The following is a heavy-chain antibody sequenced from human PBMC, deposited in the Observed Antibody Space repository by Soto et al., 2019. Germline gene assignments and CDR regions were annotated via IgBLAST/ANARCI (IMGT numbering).Heavy chain of an antibody. J-gene: IGHJ4*02. CDR1: GYTFNTYA. CDR2: ISGYNGKT. D-gene: IGHD6-19*01. CDR3: APDFPSAGSGSSDY. V-gene: IGHV1-18*04. Sequence: ASVKVSCKTSGYTFNTYAITWVRQVPGQGLEWMGWISGYNGKTEYAQTHQGRVTVTTDTSTSTAFMELRSLRSDDTAVYYCAPDFPSAGSGSSDYWGQGTPVTVSS.